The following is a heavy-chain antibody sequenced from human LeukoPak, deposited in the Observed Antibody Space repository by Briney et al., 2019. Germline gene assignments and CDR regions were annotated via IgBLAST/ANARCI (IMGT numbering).Heavy chain of an antibody. D-gene: IGHD3-10*01. J-gene: IGHJ6*04. CDR3: ARAAGHAGSPYYYYYYGMDV. CDR1: GGSFSGYY. Sequence: PSETLSLACAVYGGSFSGYYWSWIRQPPGKGLEGIGEIDHSGSTNYNPSLTSRGTISVDTSKNQFSLKLSSVTAADTAVYYCARAAGHAGSPYYYYYYGMDVWGKGTTVTVSS. CDR2: IDHSGST. V-gene: IGHV4-34*01.